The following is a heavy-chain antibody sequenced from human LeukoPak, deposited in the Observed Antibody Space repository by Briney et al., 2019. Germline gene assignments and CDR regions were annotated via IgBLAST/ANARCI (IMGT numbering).Heavy chain of an antibody. CDR2: IKNDGSTT. J-gene: IGHJ4*02. CDR3: AKVGRTREFY. V-gene: IGHV3-74*01. CDR1: ELALSSYW. Sequence: GGSLRLSCAASELALSSYWMHWVRQAPGKGLVWVSRIKNDGSTTNYADSVRGRFTISRDSAKNTLYLQMNSLRAEDTAVYYCAKVGRTREFYWGQGTLVTVSS. D-gene: IGHD3-10*01.